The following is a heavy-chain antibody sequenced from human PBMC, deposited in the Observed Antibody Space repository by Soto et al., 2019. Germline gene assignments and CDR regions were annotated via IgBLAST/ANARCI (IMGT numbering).Heavy chain of an antibody. D-gene: IGHD2-15*01. CDR2: IYYSGST. J-gene: IGHJ5*02. V-gene: IGHV4-39*01. Sequence: SETLSLTCTVSGGSISSSSYYWGWIRQPPGKGLEWIGSIYYSGSTYYNPSLKSRVTISVDTSKNQFSLKLSSVTAADTAVYYCASLVRYCSGGSCYSSFDPWGQGTLVTVSS. CDR1: GGSISSSSYY. CDR3: ASLVRYCSGGSCYSSFDP.